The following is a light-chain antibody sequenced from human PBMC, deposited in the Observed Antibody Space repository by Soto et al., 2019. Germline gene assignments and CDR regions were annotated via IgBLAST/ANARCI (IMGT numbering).Light chain of an antibody. CDR2: GAS. V-gene: IGKV3-20*01. Sequence: DIGTRCFIEKQSVSNNYLAWYQQKPGQAPRLLIYGASSRATGIPDRFSGSGSGTEFTLDISLLPRDAFSTAFSHQYTWYFPALGQGTRVDIK. CDR3: HQYTWYFPA. CDR1: QSVSNNY. J-gene: IGKJ1*01.